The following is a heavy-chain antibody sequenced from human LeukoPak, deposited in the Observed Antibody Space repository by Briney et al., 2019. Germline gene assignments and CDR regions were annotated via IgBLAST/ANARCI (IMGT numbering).Heavy chain of an antibody. CDR1: GYTFTSYG. J-gene: IGHJ3*02. CDR3: ARDRSSLNLPGAFDI. D-gene: IGHD1-14*01. Sequence: GASVKVSCKASGYTFTSYGISWVRQAPGQGLEWMGWISAYNGNTNYAQKLQGRVTMTTDTSTSTAYMELRSLRSDDTAVYYCARDRSSLNLPGAFDIWGQGTMVTVSS. V-gene: IGHV1-18*01. CDR2: ISAYNGNT.